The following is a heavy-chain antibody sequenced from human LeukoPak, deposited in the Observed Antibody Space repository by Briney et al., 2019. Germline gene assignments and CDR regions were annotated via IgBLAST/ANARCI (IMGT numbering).Heavy chain of an antibody. CDR3: ARGPHKFDY. CDR1: GDSVSSDSYY. CDR2: IYYSGST. J-gene: IGHJ4*02. V-gene: IGHV4-61*01. Sequence: SETLSLTCTVSGDSVSSDSYYWSWIRQPPGKGLEWIGYIYYSGSTNYNPSLKSRVTISVDTSKHQFSLKLSAVTAADTAVYYCARGPHKFDYWGQGSLVTVSS.